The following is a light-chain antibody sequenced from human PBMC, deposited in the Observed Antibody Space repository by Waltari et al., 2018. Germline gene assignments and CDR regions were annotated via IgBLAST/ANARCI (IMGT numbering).Light chain of an antibody. J-gene: IGKJ2*01. V-gene: IGKV1-39*01. CDR3: QQTFSTPPQMYT. CDR2: AVS. CDR1: QSILTY. Sequence: DIQMTQSPSSLSASVGDRVTITCRPSQSILTYLNWYQQKPGKAPKVLISAVSTLQRGVPSRFSGSGSGTEFTLSISHLQPEDFATYYCQQTFSTPPQMYTFGQGTKLDIK.